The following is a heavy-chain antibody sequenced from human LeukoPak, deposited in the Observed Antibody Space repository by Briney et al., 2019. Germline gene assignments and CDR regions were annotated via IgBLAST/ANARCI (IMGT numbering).Heavy chain of an antibody. J-gene: IGHJ3*02. D-gene: IGHD6-19*01. Sequence: PGGSLRLSRAASAFTFSNYCMSWVRQAPGKGLEWVANIKQDGSEKYYVDSVKGRFTISRDSAKNSLYLQMHSLRAEDTAVYYCARALWQLLVRPASALDIWSQGTMVTVSS. CDR2: IKQDGSEK. V-gene: IGHV3-7*01. CDR3: ARALWQLLVRPASALDI. CDR1: AFTFSNYC.